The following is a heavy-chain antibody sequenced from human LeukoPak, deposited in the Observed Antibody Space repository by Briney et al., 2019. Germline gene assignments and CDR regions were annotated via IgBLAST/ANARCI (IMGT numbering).Heavy chain of an antibody. J-gene: IGHJ4*02. D-gene: IGHD3-22*01. CDR3: ARLDYYDSSGYFDY. Sequence: ASVKVSCKASGYTFTSYTMNWVRQAPGQGLEGMGWINTNTGNPTYAQDFTGRFVFSLDTSVSTAYLQISSLKAEDTAVYYCARLDYYDSSGYFDYWGQGTLVTVSS. CDR1: GYTFTSYT. CDR2: INTNTGNP. V-gene: IGHV7-4-1*02.